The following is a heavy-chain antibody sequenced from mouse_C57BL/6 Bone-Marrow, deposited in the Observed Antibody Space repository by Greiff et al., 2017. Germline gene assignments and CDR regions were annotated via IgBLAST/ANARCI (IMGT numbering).Heavy chain of an antibody. V-gene: IGHV5-17*01. Sequence: EVQLVESGGGLVKPGGSLKLSCAASGFTFSDYGMHWVRQAPEKGLEWVAYISSGNSTIYYADTVKGRFTISRDNAKNTLFLQMTSLRSEDTAMYYCGRHDYGGGEYFDVWGTGTTVTVSS. CDR3: GRHDYGGGEYFDV. J-gene: IGHJ1*03. CDR1: GFTFSDYG. CDR2: ISSGNSTI. D-gene: IGHD2-4*01.